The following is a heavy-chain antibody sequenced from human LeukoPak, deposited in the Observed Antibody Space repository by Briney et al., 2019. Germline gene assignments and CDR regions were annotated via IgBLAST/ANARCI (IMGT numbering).Heavy chain of an antibody. J-gene: IGHJ4*02. D-gene: IGHD5-12*01. V-gene: IGHV3-7*01. CDR1: GFTLSGYW. CDR2: LHADGIER. Sequence: PGGSLRLSCAASGFTLSGYWMSWVRQAPGKGLEWVARLHADGIERYYVDPVKGRFTISRDNAKNSLHLQMNSLRLDDTAVYYCARGGYSFDYLGQGTLVTVSS. CDR3: ARGGYSFDY.